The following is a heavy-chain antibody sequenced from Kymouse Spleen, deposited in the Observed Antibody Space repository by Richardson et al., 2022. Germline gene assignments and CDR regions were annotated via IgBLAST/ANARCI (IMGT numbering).Heavy chain of an antibody. D-gene: IGHD3-3*01. J-gene: IGHJ6*02. CDR2: INSDGSST. CDR1: GFTFSSYW. Sequence: EVQLVESGGGLVQPGGSLRLSCAASGFTFSSYWMHWVRQAPGKGLVWVSRINSDGSSTSYADSVKGRFTISRDNAKNTLYLQMNSLRAEDTAVYYCASYDFWSGDGMDVWGQGTTVTVSS. CDR3: ASYDFWSGDGMDV. V-gene: IGHV3-74*01.